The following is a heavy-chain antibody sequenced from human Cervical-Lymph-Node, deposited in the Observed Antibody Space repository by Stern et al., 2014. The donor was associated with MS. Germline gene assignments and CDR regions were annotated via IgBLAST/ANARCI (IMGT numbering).Heavy chain of an antibody. V-gene: IGHV3-7*01. CDR2: IKEDGSET. Sequence: MQLVQSGGGLVQPGGSLRLSCAASGFTFSSYWMNWVRQAPGKGLEWVANIKEDGSETYYVDSVKGRFTISRDNSKNSLYLQMNSLRAEDRAVYYCARGSDTWGQGTLVTVSS. CDR1: GFTFSSYW. J-gene: IGHJ5*02. D-gene: IGHD2-15*01. CDR3: ARGSDT.